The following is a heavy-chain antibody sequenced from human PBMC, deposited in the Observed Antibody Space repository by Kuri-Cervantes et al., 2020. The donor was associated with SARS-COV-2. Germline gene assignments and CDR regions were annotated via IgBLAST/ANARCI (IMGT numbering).Heavy chain of an antibody. CDR2: ISSSSSTI. CDR1: GFTFSSYS. Sequence: GGSLRLSCAASGFTFSSYSMNWVRQAPGKGLEWVSYISSSSSTIYYADFVKGRFTISRDNAKNSLYLQMNSLRAEDTAVYYCARGFPTVTTWLGYYYYGMDVWGQGTTVTVSS. V-gene: IGHV3-48*01. J-gene: IGHJ6*02. CDR3: ARGFPTVTTWLGYYYYGMDV. D-gene: IGHD4-17*01.